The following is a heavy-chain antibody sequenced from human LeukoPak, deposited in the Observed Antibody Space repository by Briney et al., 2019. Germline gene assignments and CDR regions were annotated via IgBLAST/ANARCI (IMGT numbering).Heavy chain of an antibody. V-gene: IGHV3-23*01. J-gene: IGHJ6*03. CDR2: ISDGGFST. Sequence: SGFTFNNYGMTWVRQAPGKGLEWVAGISDGGFSTYYADSVKGRFTISRDNSKNTLYLQMNSLRADDTAVYYCARGSTPHYYYCMDVWGKGTTVTVSS. D-gene: IGHD1-26*01. CDR3: ARGSTPHYYYCMDV. CDR1: GFTFNNYG.